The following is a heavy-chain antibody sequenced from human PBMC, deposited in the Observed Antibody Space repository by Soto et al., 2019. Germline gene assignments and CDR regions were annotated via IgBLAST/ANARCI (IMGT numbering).Heavy chain of an antibody. CDR1: GFTFSSYG. D-gene: IGHD2-15*01. CDR2: IWYDGSNK. J-gene: IGHJ6*02. CDR3: ARSLYCSGGSCYPKDYYYYGMDV. Sequence: GGSLRLSCAASGFTFSSYGMHWVCQAPGKGLEWVAVIWYDGSNKYYADSVKGRFTISRDNSKNTLYLQMNSLRAEDTAVYYCARSLYCSGGSCYPKDYYYYGMDVWGQGTTVTVSS. V-gene: IGHV3-33*01.